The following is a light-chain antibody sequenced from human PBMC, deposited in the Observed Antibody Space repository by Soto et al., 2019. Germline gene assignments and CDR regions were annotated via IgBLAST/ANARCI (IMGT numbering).Light chain of an antibody. CDR2: AAS. CDR1: QSIKKS. Sequence: DVQMTQSPSSLSASVGDRVTITCRASQSIKKSLNWYQQKPGKAPKLLIFAASNLQSGVPSRFSGSGSGTDFTLTISSLQAEDFATYYCQQYNSYWTFGQGTKVDIK. CDR3: QQYNSYWT. V-gene: IGKV1-39*01. J-gene: IGKJ1*01.